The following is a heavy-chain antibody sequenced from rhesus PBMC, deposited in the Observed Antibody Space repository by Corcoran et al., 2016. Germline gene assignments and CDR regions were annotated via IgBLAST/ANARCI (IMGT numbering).Heavy chain of an antibody. Sequence: QLQLQESGPGLVKPSETLSLTCAVSGGSISSNYWSWIRQPPGKGLEWIGRISGSGGSTHHNPALKSRVTISTATSKNQFSLKLSSVTAADMAVYYCARLVVVFNSLDVWGRGVLVTVSS. CDR2: ISGSGGST. D-gene: IGHD3-16*01. CDR1: GGSISSNY. CDR3: ARLVVVFNSLDV. J-gene: IGHJ5-2*02. V-gene: IGHV4-173*01.